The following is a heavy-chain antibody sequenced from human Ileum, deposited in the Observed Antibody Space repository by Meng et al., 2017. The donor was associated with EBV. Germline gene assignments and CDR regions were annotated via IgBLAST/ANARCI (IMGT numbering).Heavy chain of an antibody. D-gene: IGHD6-19*01. J-gene: IGHJ4*02. CDR1: GGSISSDNW. V-gene: IGHV4-4*02. CDR3: ASFPPPGKQWLVTDY. CDR2: IHHSGST. Sequence: GQLQESGPGLVKPSATLSLTCAVSGGSISSDNWWSWVRQPPGKGLEWIGQIHHSGSTNSNPSLQSRVTISVDNSKNQFSLKLSSVTAADTAVYYCASFPPPGKQWLVTDYWGQGTLVTVSS.